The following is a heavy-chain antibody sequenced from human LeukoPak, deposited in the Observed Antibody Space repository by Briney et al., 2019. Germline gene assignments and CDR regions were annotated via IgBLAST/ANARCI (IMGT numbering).Heavy chain of an antibody. J-gene: IGHJ4*02. CDR3: ARPLLWFGEPRDY. CDR1: GFTFSDYY. V-gene: IGHV3-11*04. CDR2: VSSSGSTI. D-gene: IGHD3-10*01. Sequence: PGGSLRLSCAASGFTFSDYYMSWIRQAPGKGLEWVSYVSSSGSTIYYADSVKGRFTISRDNAKNSLYLQMNSLRAEDTAVYYYARPLLWFGEPRDYWGQGTLVTVSS.